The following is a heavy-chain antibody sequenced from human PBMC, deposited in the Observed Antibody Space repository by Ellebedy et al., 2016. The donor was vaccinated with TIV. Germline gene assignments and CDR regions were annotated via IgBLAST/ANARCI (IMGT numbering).Heavy chain of an antibody. CDR3: ARRMGRGVKGKFPLDV. V-gene: IGHV5-51*01. Sequence: GESLKTSCEGSGYMFSTSWIAWVRPMRGKGLEWMGIIYPGASDTTYSPSFRGQVTMSVDKFINTVYLQWNSLKASDTAMYYCARRMGRGVKGKFPLDVWGQGTTVIVSS. J-gene: IGHJ6*02. CDR2: IYPGASDT. CDR1: GYMFSTSW. D-gene: IGHD3-10*01.